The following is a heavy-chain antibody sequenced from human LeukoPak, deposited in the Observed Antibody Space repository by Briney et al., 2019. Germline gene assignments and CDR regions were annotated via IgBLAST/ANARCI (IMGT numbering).Heavy chain of an antibody. J-gene: IGHJ6*02. Sequence: GASVTVSCTASGGTFSIYAISWVRQAPGQGLEWMGGIIPIFGTANYAQKFQGRVTITADESTSTAYMELSSLRSEDTAVYYCARDIVVVPAVAKYYYYYGMDVWGQGTTVTVSS. D-gene: IGHD2-2*01. V-gene: IGHV1-69*01. CDR1: GGTFSIYA. CDR3: ARDIVVVPAVAKYYYYYGMDV. CDR2: IIPIFGTA.